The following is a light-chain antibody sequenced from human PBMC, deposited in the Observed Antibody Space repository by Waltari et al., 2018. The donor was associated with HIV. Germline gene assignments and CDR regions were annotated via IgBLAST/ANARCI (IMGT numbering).Light chain of an antibody. J-gene: IGLJ2*01. CDR1: SSDVGAYKY. Sequence: QSALTQPPSASGSPGQSVTISCTGTSSDVGAYKYVSWYQQHPGKAPKLMIVEVTKRPSGVPDRFSGSKSGNTASLTVSGLQAEDEADYHCSSYATGNNLIFGGGTKLTVL. CDR3: SSYATGNNLI. V-gene: IGLV2-8*01. CDR2: EVT.